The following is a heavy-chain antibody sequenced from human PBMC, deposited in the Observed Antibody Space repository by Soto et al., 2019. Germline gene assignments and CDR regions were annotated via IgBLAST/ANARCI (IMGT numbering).Heavy chain of an antibody. D-gene: IGHD1-26*01. Sequence: QVQLVESGGGVGQPGRSLRVSCAASGFTFSSYSMHWVRQAPGKGLEWVAVISYDGSNKYYADSVKGRFTISRDNFENTLYLQMNSLRTEDTAVYYCARGLQGGSQRGYFDYWGQGTLVTVSS. CDR1: GFTFSSYS. CDR3: ARGLQGGSQRGYFDY. J-gene: IGHJ4*02. V-gene: IGHV3-30-3*01. CDR2: ISYDGSNK.